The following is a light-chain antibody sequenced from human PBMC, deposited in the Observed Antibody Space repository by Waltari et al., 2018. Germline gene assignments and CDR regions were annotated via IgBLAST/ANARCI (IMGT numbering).Light chain of an antibody. Sequence: VVMTQSPLSLPVTLGQPASISCRSSQSLVHSDGNTYLNWFQQRPGQAPRRLIYKVSNRDSGVPDRFSGSGSGTDFTLKISTVEAEDVGVYYGMQGSHWPPWTFGQGTKVEIK. CDR3: MQGSHWPPWT. V-gene: IGKV2-30*02. CDR2: KVS. J-gene: IGKJ1*01. CDR1: QSLVHSDGNTY.